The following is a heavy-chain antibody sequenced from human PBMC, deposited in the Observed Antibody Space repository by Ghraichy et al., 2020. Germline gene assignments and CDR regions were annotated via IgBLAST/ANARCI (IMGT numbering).Heavy chain of an antibody. J-gene: IGHJ4*02. Sequence: GGSLRLSCAASGFTFSNYAMHWVRLAPGKGLEWVADISYDGSTKFYADSVKGRFTISRDNSKNTLYLQMNSLRAEDTAVYYCEVGQWRVLERAFDSWCQGTLVTVSS. CDR3: EVGQWRVLERAFDS. V-gene: IGHV3-30-3*01. D-gene: IGHD6-19*01. CDR2: ISYDGSTK. CDR1: GFTFSNYA.